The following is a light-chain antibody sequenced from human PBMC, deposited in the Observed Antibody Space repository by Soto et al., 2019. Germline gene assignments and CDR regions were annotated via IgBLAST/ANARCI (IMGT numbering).Light chain of an antibody. J-gene: IGKJ1*01. CDR3: VQRTTWPWT. Sequence: EIVLTQSPGTLSLSPGEGATLSCRASQSVSSHLARYQQKPGQAPRLLIYDASNRATGIPARFSGSGSGTDFTLTISSLEPEDFAVYHCVQRTTWPWTCGQGSKVEIK. CDR2: DAS. CDR1: QSVSSH. V-gene: IGKV3-11*01.